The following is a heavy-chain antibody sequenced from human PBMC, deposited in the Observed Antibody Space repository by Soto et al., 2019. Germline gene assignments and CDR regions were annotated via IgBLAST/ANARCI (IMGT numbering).Heavy chain of an antibody. CDR1: GFTFSSYG. J-gene: IGHJ4*02. V-gene: IGHV3-30*18. CDR3: AKDMQWYSPRGSGSIDY. CDR2: ISYDGSNK. Sequence: GGSLRLSCAASGFTFSSYGMHWVRQAPGKGLEWVAVISYDGSNKYYADSVKGRFTISRDNSKNTLYLQMNSLRAEDTAVYYCAKDMQWYSPRGSGSIDYWGQGTLVTVSS. D-gene: IGHD2-15*01.